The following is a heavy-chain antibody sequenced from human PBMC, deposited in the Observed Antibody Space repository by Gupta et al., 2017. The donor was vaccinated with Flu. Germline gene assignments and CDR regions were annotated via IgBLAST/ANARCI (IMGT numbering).Heavy chain of an antibody. CDR1: GFTFGDYA. V-gene: IGHV3-49*04. CDR2: IRGKPYGETT. CDR3: SARRATFREVVEY. Sequence: EMQVVESGGGLVQPGRSLRLSCTASGFTFGDYALTWVRQAPGKGLEWIGFIRGKPYGETTEDAASVRGRFSISRDDSKSTDYLEMDTLRTDDTAIYFCSARRATFREVVEYWGQGALVTVSS. D-gene: IGHD3-10*01. J-gene: IGHJ4*02.